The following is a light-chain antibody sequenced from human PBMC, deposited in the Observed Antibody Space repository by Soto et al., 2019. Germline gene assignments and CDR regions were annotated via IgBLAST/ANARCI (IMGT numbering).Light chain of an antibody. Sequence: QSVLTQPPSVSGSPGQSVAISCTGTSSDVGSYNRVAWYQQPPGTAPKLMISEVNNRPSGVPDRFSGSKSGNTASLTISGLQDEDEADYYCSSYTSSNTYVFGTGTKLTVL. V-gene: IGLV2-18*02. CDR3: SSYTSSNTYV. CDR2: EVN. CDR1: SSDVGSYNR. J-gene: IGLJ1*01.